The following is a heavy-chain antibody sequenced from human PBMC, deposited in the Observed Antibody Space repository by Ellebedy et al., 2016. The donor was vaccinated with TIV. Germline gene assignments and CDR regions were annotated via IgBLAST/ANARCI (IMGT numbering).Heavy chain of an antibody. J-gene: IGHJ5*02. D-gene: IGHD3-16*01. CDR1: GDSMTRYY. Sequence: MPSETLSLTCTLSGDSMTRYYWHWIRQPPGGGLGWIGYVYYSGSTNYNPSLETRVTMSVDTSRNQFSLRLSSVTAADTAVYFCARNPTGERAYTSRPLDPWGQGTLVAVSS. V-gene: IGHV4-59*08. CDR2: VYYSGST. CDR3: ARNPTGERAYTSRPLDP.